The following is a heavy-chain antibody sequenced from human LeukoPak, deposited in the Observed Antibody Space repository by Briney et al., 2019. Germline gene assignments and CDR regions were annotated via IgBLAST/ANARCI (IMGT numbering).Heavy chain of an antibody. Sequence: SETLSLTCTVSGGSISSYYWSWIRQPPGKGLEWIGYIYYSGSTNYNPSLKGRVTISVDTSKNQFSLKLSSVTAADTAVYYCARSRNEGDIVLMVYAPYFDYWGQGTLVTVSS. J-gene: IGHJ4*02. CDR1: GGSISSYY. D-gene: IGHD2-8*01. V-gene: IGHV4-59*01. CDR2: IYYSGST. CDR3: ARSRNEGDIVLMVYAPYFDY.